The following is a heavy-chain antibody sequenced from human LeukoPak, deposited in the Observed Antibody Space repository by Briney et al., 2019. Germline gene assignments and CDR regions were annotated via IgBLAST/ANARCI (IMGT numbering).Heavy chain of an antibody. CDR1: GGPFSGYY. Sequence: SETLSLTCAVYGGPFSGYYWSWIRQPPGKGLEWIGEINHSGSTNYNPSLKSRCTISVDTYKKQLSRKLSSATAAATAVYYCARHVLGLPNARRQDVWGKGTTVTVSS. CDR3: ARHVLGLPNARRQDV. V-gene: IGHV4-34*01. J-gene: IGHJ6*04. CDR2: INHSGST. D-gene: IGHD2-8*02.